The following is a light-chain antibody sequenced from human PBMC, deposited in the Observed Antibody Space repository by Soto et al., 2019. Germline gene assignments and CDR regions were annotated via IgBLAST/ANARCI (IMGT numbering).Light chain of an antibody. CDR1: QNINTY. Sequence: DVQVTQSPSSLSASVGDRVSISCRTSQNINTYLNWYQQRPGTAPRVLIYAASTLQSGVPSRFTGSGSGTEFTLTITGLQSEDFATYFSQQSYSTPRTFGQGTKLEI. V-gene: IGKV1-39*01. J-gene: IGKJ1*01. CDR2: AAS. CDR3: QQSYSTPRT.